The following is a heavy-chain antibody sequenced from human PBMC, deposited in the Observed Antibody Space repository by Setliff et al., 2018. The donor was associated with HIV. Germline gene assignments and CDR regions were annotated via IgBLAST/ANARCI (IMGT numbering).Heavy chain of an antibody. V-gene: IGHV1-8*02. J-gene: IGHJ6*03. CDR2: TNPKSGNK. CDR3: ARGLGSMARGRVPYYYYMDV. D-gene: IGHD3-10*01. CDR1: GYSFVSFE. Sequence: GASVKVSCKGFGYSFVSFEINWVRQATGQGLEWMGWTNPKSGNKDYAQKFQGRLTMTRNTSISTVYMELSSLRSEDTAVYYCARGLGSMARGRVPYYYYMDVWGKGTTVTVSS.